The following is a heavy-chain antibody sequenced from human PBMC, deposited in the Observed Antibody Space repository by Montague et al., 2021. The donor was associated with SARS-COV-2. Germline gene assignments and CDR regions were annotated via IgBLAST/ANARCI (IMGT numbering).Heavy chain of an antibody. D-gene: IGHD1-26*01. J-gene: IGHJ5*02. CDR1: GFAFGNFW. V-gene: IGHV3-7*01. CDR3: ARARLEWELLPTRFDP. Sequence: SLRLSCAASGFAFGNFWMSWIRQAPGKGLEWVANIKQDACEKYYGESVQGRFTISRDNSKNTLYLQMNSLRAEDTAMYYCARARLEWELLPTRFDPWGQGTLVTVSS. CDR2: IKQDACEK.